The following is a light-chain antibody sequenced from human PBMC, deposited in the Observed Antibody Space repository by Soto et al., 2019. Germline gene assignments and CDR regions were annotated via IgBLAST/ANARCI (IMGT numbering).Light chain of an antibody. Sequence: VMTQPPLSLSVAPGQPASISCKSTQSLLHIAGESFLFWFLQKPGRSPQLLTYEVSNRVSGVQDRFSGSGSGTDFTLEISRVQTDDVGIYYCMQSKQLSPTFGQGTRLEI. CDR3: MQSKQLSPT. CDR2: EVS. J-gene: IGKJ5*01. CDR1: QSLLHIAGESF. V-gene: IGKV2D-29*02.